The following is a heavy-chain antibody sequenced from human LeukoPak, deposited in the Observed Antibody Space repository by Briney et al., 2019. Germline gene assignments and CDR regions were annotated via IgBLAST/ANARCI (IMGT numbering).Heavy chain of an antibody. J-gene: IGHJ4*02. D-gene: IGHD6-19*01. V-gene: IGHV3-23*01. CDR1: GFTFSDYA. CDR2: ISGSGAST. CDR3: ARPTSGWYLGYY. Sequence: PGGSLRLSCAASGFTFSDYAMHWVRQAPGKGLEWVSAISGSGASTSYANSVKGRFTISRDNSKNTLYLQMSSLRAEDTAIYYCARPTSGWYLGYYWGQGTLVTVSS.